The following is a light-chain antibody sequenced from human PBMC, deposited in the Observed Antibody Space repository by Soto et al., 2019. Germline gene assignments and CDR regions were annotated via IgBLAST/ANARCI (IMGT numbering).Light chain of an antibody. CDR1: QSIDSW. V-gene: IGKV1-5*03. CDR2: KAS. Sequence: DIQMTQSPSTLSASVGDRVTITCRASQSIDSWLAWYQHKPGKAPKLLIFKASTLETGVPSRFSGSGSETEFTLNISRLQPDDSATYYCQPYNSYSRTFGQGTKVDX. CDR3: QPYNSYSRT. J-gene: IGKJ1*01.